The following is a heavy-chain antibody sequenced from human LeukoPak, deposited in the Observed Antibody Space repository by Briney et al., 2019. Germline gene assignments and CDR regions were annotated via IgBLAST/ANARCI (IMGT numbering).Heavy chain of an antibody. CDR2: TYYSGNT. J-gene: IGHJ6*03. D-gene: IGHD1-14*01. Sequence: SETLSLTCTVSGGSISSSSYYWGWIRQPPGKGLEWIGNTYYSGNTYYNPSLKSRVTISVDTSKNQFSLELSSVTAADTAVYYCAREKPETLPRNLYYYYYMDVWGKGTTVTVSS. CDR1: GGSISSSSYY. V-gene: IGHV4-39*02. CDR3: AREKPETLPRNLYYYYYMDV.